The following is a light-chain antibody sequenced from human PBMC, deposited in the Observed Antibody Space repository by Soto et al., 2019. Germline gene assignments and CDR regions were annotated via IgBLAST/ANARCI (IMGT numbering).Light chain of an antibody. CDR3: AAWDDSLRAVV. V-gene: IGLV1-44*01. Sequence: QSVLTQSPSASGTPGQRVTISCSGSRSNIGTYTVNWYQQLPGTAPTLLIYRNHQRPSGVPDRFSGSKSGTSASLAISGPQSEDEADYYCAAWDDSLRAVVFGGGTKLPS. CDR2: RNH. CDR1: RSNIGTYT. J-gene: IGLJ2*01.